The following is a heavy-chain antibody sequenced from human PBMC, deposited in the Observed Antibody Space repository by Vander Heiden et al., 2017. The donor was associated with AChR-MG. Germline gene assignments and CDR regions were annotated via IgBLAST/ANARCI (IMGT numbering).Heavy chain of an antibody. V-gene: IGHV5-10-1*03. CDR2: IDPSDSYT. Sequence: EVQPVQSGAEVKKPGESLRISCQGSGYSFPNSWITWVRQMPGKGLECVGRIDPSDSYTNYGPSFQGHVTISADKSISTAYLQWSSLKASDTAMYFCARLPVGTTSWYPERAFDIWGQGTMVTVSS. CDR3: ARLPVGTTSWYPERAFDI. CDR1: GYSFPNSW. D-gene: IGHD6-13*01. J-gene: IGHJ3*02.